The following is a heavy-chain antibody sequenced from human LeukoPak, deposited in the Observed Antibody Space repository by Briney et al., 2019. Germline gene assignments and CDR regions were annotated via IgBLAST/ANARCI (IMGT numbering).Heavy chain of an antibody. D-gene: IGHD1-26*01. CDR2: IKSKTDGGTT. V-gene: IGHV3-15*01. Sequence: PGGSLRLSCVGSGFTFNNAWMSWVRQAPGKGLERVGRIKSKTDGGTTDYAAPVKGRFTISRDDSKNTLYLQMNSLKTEDTGVYYCTGEFEPWGQGTLVTVSS. CDR3: TGEFEP. CDR1: GFTFNNAW. J-gene: IGHJ5*02.